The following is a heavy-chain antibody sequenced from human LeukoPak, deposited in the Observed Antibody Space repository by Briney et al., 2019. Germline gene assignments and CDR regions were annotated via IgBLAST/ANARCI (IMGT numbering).Heavy chain of an antibody. CDR2: IYTSGST. J-gene: IGHJ5*02. D-gene: IGHD3-10*01. CDR1: GGSISSYY. Sequence: SETLSLTCTVSGGSISSYYWSWIRQPAGKGLEWIGRIYTSGSTDYNPSLKSRVTMSVDTSKNQFSLKLSSVTAADTAVYYCARNPPSGPPFDPWGPGTLVTVSS. CDR3: ARNPPSGPPFDP. V-gene: IGHV4-4*07.